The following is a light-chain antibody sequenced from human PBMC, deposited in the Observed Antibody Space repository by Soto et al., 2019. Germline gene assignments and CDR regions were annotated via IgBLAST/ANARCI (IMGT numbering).Light chain of an antibody. CDR3: QQSYSAPVT. V-gene: IGKV1-39*01. J-gene: IGKJ2*01. Sequence: DIQMTQSPSSLSASIGDSVTITCRASQSISSYLNWFQQKPGEAPKLLIQAASSLQSGVPSRFSGSGSGTDFTLTINSLQPEDFAVYYCQQSYSAPVTFGQGTKV. CDR2: AAS. CDR1: QSISSY.